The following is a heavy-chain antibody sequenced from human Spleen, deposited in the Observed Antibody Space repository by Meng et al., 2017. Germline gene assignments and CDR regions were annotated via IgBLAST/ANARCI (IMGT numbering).Heavy chain of an antibody. J-gene: IGHJ3*02. Sequence: GESLKISCAASGFTFSSYSMNWVRQAPGKGLEWVSSISSSSSYIYYADSVKGRFTISRDNAKNSLYLQMNSLRAEDTAVYYCARGATIFASRDAFDIWGQGTMVTVSS. V-gene: IGHV3-21*01. CDR2: ISSSSSYI. CDR1: GFTFSSYS. CDR3: ARGATIFASRDAFDI. D-gene: IGHD3-9*01.